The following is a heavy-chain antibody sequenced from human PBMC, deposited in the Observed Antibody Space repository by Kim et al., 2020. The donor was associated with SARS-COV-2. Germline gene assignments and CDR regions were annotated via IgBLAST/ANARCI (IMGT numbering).Heavy chain of an antibody. J-gene: IGHJ4*02. D-gene: IGHD3-22*01. CDR3: AKLPSDSTGWVGY. Sequence: GGSLRLSCAASGFTFSTYGMRWVRQAPGKGLEWVSTISGSGGSTYHADSVKGRFTISRDNSKNTLFLLMDSLRTEDTAVYYCAKLPSDSTGWVGYWGQGT. CDR1: GFTFSTYG. V-gene: IGHV3-23*01. CDR2: ISGSGGST.